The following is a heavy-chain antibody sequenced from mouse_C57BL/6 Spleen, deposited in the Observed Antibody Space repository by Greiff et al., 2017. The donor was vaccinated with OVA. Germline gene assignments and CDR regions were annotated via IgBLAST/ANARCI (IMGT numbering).Heavy chain of an antibody. CDR1: GYSITSDY. Sequence: EVQLQQSGPGLAKPSQTLSLTCSVTGYSITSDYWNWIRKFPGNKLEYMGYISYSGSTYYNPSHKSQMYVTRDTSKNQYYLQLNAVTTEDTATDYGARHHYYGSSPYAMDYWGQGTSVTVSS. J-gene: IGHJ4*01. V-gene: IGHV3-8*01. CDR3: ARHHYYGSSPYAMDY. CDR2: ISYSGST. D-gene: IGHD1-1*01.